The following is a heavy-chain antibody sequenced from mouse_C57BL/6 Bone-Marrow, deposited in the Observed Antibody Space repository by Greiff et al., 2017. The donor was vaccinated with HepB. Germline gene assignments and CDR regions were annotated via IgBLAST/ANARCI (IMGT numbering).Heavy chain of an antibody. D-gene: IGHD1-1*01. Sequence: VQLQQPGAELVKPGASVKLSCKASGYTFTSYWMHWVKQRPGRGLEWIGRIDPNSGGTKYNEKFKSKATLTVDKPSSTAYMQLSSLTSEDSAVYYCARARITTVVAPYYYAMDYWGQGTSVTVSS. J-gene: IGHJ4*01. CDR1: GYTFTSYW. CDR2: IDPNSGGT. CDR3: ARARITTVVAPYYYAMDY. V-gene: IGHV1-72*01.